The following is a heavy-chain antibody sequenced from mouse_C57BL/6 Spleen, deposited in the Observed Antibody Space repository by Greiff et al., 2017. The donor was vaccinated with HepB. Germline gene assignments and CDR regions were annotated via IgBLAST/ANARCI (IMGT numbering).Heavy chain of an antibody. J-gene: IGHJ3*01. CDR2: IYPRSGNT. D-gene: IGHD1-1*01. CDR3: VCYSSFAY. CDR1: GYTFTSYG. Sequence: QVQLQQSGAELARPGASVKLSCKASGYTFTSYGISWVKQRTGQGLEWIGEIYPRSGNTYYNEKFKGKATLTADKSSSTAYMELRSLTSEDSAVYFCVCYSSFAYWGQGTLVTVSA. V-gene: IGHV1-81*01.